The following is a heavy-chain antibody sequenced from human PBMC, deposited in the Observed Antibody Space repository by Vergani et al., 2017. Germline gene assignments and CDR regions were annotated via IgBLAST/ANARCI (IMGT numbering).Heavy chain of an antibody. J-gene: IGHJ4*02. Sequence: QVQLVQSGAEVKKPGASVKVSCKASGYTFTGYYMHWVRQAPGQGLEWMGGIIPIFGTANYAQKFQGRVTITADESTSTAYMELSSLRSEDTAVYYCARDRSYYDSSGSRFDYWGQGTLVTVSS. V-gene: IGHV1-69*01. D-gene: IGHD3-22*01. CDR3: ARDRSYYDSSGSRFDY. CDR2: IIPIFGTA. CDR1: GYTFTGYY.